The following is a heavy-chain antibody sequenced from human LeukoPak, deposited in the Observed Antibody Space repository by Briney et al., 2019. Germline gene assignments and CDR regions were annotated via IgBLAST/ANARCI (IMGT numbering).Heavy chain of an antibody. CDR1: GFTFSSYG. D-gene: IGHD6-6*01. J-gene: IGHJ4*02. Sequence: PGGSLRLSCATSGFTFSSYGMQWVRQAPGKGLEWVAFIRFDSNKYYTDSVKGRFTISRDNSKNTLYLQMNSLRAEDTAVYYCAKTGSYYFDYWGQGTLVTVSS. V-gene: IGHV3-30*02. CDR2: IRFDSNK. CDR3: AKTGSYYFDY.